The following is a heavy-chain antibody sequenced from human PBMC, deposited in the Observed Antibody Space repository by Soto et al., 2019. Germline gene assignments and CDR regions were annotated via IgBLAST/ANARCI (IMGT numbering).Heavy chain of an antibody. CDR3: ARDWHHITMSPNWFDP. CDR2: ISSSSSYI. Sequence: PGGSLRLSCAASGFTFSSYSMNWVRQAPGKGLEWVSSISSSSSYIYYADSVKGRFTISRDNAKNSLYLQMNSLRAEDTAVYYCARDWHHITMSPNWFDPWGQGTLVTVSS. D-gene: IGHD3-10*02. V-gene: IGHV3-21*01. CDR1: GFTFSSYS. J-gene: IGHJ5*02.